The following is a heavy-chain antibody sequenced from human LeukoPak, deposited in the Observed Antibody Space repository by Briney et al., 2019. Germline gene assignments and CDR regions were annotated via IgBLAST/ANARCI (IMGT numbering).Heavy chain of an antibody. CDR3: ARFCGGNSDKGNWFDP. D-gene: IGHD4-23*01. CDR1: GFHLEGDW. V-gene: IGHV3-7*01. Sequence: GGSLRLSCAASGFHLEGDWMSWVRQAPGKGLEWVANIKQDGSEKFYVDSVKGRFTISRDNAKKLLYLQMNSLRAEDTAVYYCARFCGGNSDKGNWFDPWGQGTLATVSS. J-gene: IGHJ5*02. CDR2: IKQDGSEK.